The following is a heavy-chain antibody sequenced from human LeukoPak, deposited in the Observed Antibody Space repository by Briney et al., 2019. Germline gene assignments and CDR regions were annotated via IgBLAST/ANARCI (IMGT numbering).Heavy chain of an antibody. CDR3: ARHRSGWLQSSFDY. Sequence: SETLSLTCTVSGGSISSDYWSWIRQPPGKGLEWIGYIYFSGSTNYNPSLKSRVTISVDTSKTQLSLKLSSVTAADTAVYYCARHRSGWLQSSFDYWGQGTLVTVSS. V-gene: IGHV4-59*08. D-gene: IGHD5-24*01. J-gene: IGHJ4*02. CDR1: GGSISSDY. CDR2: IYFSGST.